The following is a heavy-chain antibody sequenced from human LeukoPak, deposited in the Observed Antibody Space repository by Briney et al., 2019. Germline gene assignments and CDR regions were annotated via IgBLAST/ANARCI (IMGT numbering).Heavy chain of an antibody. J-gene: IGHJ3*02. CDR3: ARGSYLSGSYAFDI. CDR1: GFTLSSYA. D-gene: IGHD1-26*01. CDR2: ISGSGGST. Sequence: GRSLRLSCAASGFTLSSYAMSWVRQAPGKGLEWVSAISGSGGSTYYADSVKGRFTISRDNSKNTLYLQMNSLRAEDTAVYYCARGSYLSGSYAFDIWGQGTMVTVSS. V-gene: IGHV3-23*01.